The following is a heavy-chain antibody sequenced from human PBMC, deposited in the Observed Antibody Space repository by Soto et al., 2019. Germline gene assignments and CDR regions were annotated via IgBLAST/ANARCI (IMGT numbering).Heavy chain of an antibody. V-gene: IGHV4-31*03. D-gene: IGHD6-13*01. CDR2: IYYSGST. Sequence: QVQLQESGPGLVKPSQTLSLTCTVSGGSISSGGYYWSWIRQHPGKGLEWIGYIYYSGSTYYNPALKGRVTIAVDTPKNQFSLKLSSVTAADTAVYYCARDQGADLVLDYWGQGTLVTVSS. CDR3: ARDQGADLVLDY. J-gene: IGHJ4*02. CDR1: GGSISSGGYY.